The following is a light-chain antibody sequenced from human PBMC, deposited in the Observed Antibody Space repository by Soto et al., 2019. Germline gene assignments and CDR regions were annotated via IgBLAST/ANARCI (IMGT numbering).Light chain of an antibody. CDR3: QQYDSSSPT. V-gene: IGKV1-5*01. CDR1: QNISVW. Sequence: DIQMTQSPSTLSASVGDGVTITCRASQNISVWLAWYQQRPGKAPKFLIYDASNLETGVSSRFSGSGSGTEFTRTIRSLQPDDFATYYCQQYDSSSPTFGQGTKLEIK. J-gene: IGKJ2*01. CDR2: DAS.